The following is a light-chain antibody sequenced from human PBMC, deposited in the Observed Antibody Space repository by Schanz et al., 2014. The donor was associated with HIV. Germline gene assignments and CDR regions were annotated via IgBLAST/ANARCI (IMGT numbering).Light chain of an antibody. J-gene: IGLJ2*01. CDR1: SSDVGSYNL. CDR2: EVS. V-gene: IGLV2-14*02. CDR3: CSFTSSNTLL. Sequence: QSALTQPASVSGSPGQSITISCTGTSSDVGSYNLASWYQQHPGKAPKLMIYEVSKRPSGVPDRFFGSKSGSTASLTVSGLQPEDEADYYCCSFTSSNTLLFGGGTKLTVL.